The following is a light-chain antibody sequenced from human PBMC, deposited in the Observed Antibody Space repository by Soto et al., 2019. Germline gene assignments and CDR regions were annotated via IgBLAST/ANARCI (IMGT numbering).Light chain of an antibody. CDR2: DVS. J-gene: IGLJ2*01. CDR1: SNDVGGYNF. Sequence: QSALTQPRSVSGSPGQSVTISCTGTSNDVGGYNFVSWYQQHPGKVPKLFIYDVSRRPSGVPDRFSGSKSGNTASLTISGLQAEDEADYYCSSYAGSYTLVFGGGTQLTAL. V-gene: IGLV2-11*01. CDR3: SSYAGSYTLV.